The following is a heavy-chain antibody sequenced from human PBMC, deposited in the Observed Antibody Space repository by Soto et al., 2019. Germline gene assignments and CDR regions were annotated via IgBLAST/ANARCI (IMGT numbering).Heavy chain of an antibody. J-gene: IGHJ5*02. V-gene: IGHV3-66*01. D-gene: IGHD6-6*01. CDR3: ARGGVAARGLWYNWYDP. CDR1: GFTVSSNY. CDR2: IYSGGST. Sequence: GSLRLSCAASGFTVSSNYMSWVRQAPGKGLEWVSVIYSGGSTYYADSVKGRFTISRDNSKNTLYLQMNSLRAEDTAVYYCARGGVAARGLWYNWYDPWGQGTLVTVSS.